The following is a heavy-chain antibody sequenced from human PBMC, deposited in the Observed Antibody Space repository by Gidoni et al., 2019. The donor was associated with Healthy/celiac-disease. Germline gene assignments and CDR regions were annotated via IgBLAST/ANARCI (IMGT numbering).Heavy chain of an antibody. Sequence: EVQLVESGGGLVQPGGSLRLSCAASGFTFSSYWMSWVRQAPGKGLEWVANIKQDGSEKYYVDSVKGRFTISRDNAKNSLYLQMNSLRAEDTAVYYSARPSGYFMEYYFDYWGQGTLVTVSS. D-gene: IGHD3-22*01. CDR3: ARPSGYFMEYYFDY. J-gene: IGHJ4*02. CDR2: IKQDGSEK. V-gene: IGHV3-7*04. CDR1: GFTFSSYW.